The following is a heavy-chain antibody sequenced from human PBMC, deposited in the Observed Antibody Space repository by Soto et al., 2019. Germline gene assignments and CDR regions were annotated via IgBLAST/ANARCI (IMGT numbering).Heavy chain of an antibody. D-gene: IGHD5-18*01. CDR3: ARARYSYGYDYYYGMDV. CDR1: GGSISSGGYY. Sequence: PSETLSLTCTVSGGSISSGGYYWSWIRQHPGKGLEWIGYIYYSGSTYYNPSLKSRVTISVDTSKNQFSLKLSSVTAADTAVYYCARARYSYGYDYYYGMDVWGQGTTVTVSS. V-gene: IGHV4-31*03. J-gene: IGHJ6*02. CDR2: IYYSGST.